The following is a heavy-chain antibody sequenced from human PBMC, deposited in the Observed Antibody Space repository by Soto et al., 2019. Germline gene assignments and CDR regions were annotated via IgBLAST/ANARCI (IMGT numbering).Heavy chain of an antibody. CDR3: ARVPKGYGSGSHVWGY. CDR1: GYTFTDYY. Sequence: QVQLVQSGAEVRRPGASVKISCKPSGYTFTDYYIHWLRQAPGQGLEWMGWIDPDSGGTKYVQKFHDWVTMTRDTSINTVYMELRSLKSDDTAVYYCARVPKGYGSGSHVWGYWGQGTPVTVSS. J-gene: IGHJ4*02. V-gene: IGHV1-2*04. CDR2: IDPDSGGT. D-gene: IGHD3-10*01.